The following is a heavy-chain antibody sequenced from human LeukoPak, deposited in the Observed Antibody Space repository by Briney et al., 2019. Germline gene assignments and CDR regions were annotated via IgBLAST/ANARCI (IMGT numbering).Heavy chain of an antibody. D-gene: IGHD3-3*01. CDR2: INWNGGST. CDR3: ARDQADFWSGYYTGFDY. Sequence: PGGSLRLSCAASGFTFSNYAMSWVRQAPGKGLEWVSGINWNGGSTGYADSVKGRFTISRDNAKNSLYLQMNSLRAEDTALYYCARDQADFWSGYYTGFDYWGQGTLVTVSS. J-gene: IGHJ4*02. CDR1: GFTFSNYA. V-gene: IGHV3-20*04.